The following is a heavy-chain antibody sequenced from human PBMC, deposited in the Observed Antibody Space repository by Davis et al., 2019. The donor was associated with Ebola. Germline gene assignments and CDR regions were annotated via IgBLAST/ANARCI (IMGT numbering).Heavy chain of an antibody. CDR1: GYTFTGYY. Sequence: ASVKVSCKASGYTFTGYYMHWVRQAPGQGLEWMGMINPNRGSTNYAQRFQGRVTMTRDTSTSTVYMVVSSLRSEDTAVYYCAGKRRDGYNLGAFDIWGQGTMVTVSS. CDR2: INPNRGST. V-gene: IGHV1-46*01. J-gene: IGHJ3*02. D-gene: IGHD5-24*01. CDR3: AGKRRDGYNLGAFDI.